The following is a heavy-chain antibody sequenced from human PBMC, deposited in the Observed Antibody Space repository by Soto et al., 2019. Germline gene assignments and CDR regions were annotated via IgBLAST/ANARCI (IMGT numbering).Heavy chain of an antibody. CDR1: GFYFIDAW. CDR2: IKSRGSGGAA. J-gene: IGHJ6*04. CDR3: NWNHDIYYRMDD. D-gene: IGHD1-1*01. V-gene: IGHV3-15*05. Sequence: EVQLVESGGGLVKPGGSLKLSCSASGFYFIDAWMSWVRQAPGKGLEWVARIKSRGSGGAADYAATVRGRFTISRDDSKTVIFLQMDSLNSDDTAVYYCNWNHDIYYRMDDWGKGTTVTVSS.